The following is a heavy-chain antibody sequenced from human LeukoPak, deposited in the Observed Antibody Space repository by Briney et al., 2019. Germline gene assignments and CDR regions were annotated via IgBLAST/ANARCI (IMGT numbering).Heavy chain of an antibody. CDR3: ARGTSGYDYRGSDY. D-gene: IGHD5-12*01. CDR2: INPNSGGT. V-gene: IGHV1-2*02. J-gene: IGHJ4*02. Sequence: ASVKVSCKASGYTFTSYGISWVRQAPGQGLEWMGWINPNSGGTNYAQKFQGRVTMTRDTSISTAYMELSRLRSDDTAVYYCARGTSGYDYRGSDYWGQGTLVTVSS. CDR1: GYTFTSYG.